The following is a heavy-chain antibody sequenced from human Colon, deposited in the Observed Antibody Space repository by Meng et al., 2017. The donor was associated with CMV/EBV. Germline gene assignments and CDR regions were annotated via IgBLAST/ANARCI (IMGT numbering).Heavy chain of an antibody. Sequence: FSLTTAGVGVGWIRQSPGKALEWLALINWDGDKYYSPSLRSRLTITRDTSKSQVVLTLTNMDPVDTGTYFCTHRRRARLDGTGDFDYWGQGTLVTVSS. V-gene: IGHV2-5*02. CDR1: FSLTTAGVG. D-gene: IGHD1-14*01. CDR2: INWDGDK. CDR3: THRRRARLDGTGDFDY. J-gene: IGHJ4*02.